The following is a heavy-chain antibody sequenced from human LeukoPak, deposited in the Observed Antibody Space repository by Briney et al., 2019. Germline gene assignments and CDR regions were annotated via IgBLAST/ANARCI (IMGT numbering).Heavy chain of an antibody. Sequence: GGSLRLSCAASGFTFSSYEMNWVRQAPGRGLEWVSYIGSSGSTVYYADSVKGRFTISRDNAKNSLYMQMESLRDEDTAIYYCARDTLEYSNSPDALDIWGQGTMVTVSS. CDR2: IGSSGSTV. CDR3: ARDTLEYSNSPDALDI. CDR1: GFTFSSYE. J-gene: IGHJ3*02. V-gene: IGHV3-48*03. D-gene: IGHD4-23*01.